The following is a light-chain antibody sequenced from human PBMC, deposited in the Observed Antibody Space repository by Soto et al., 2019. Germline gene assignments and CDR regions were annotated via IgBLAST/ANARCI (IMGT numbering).Light chain of an antibody. Sequence: QSVLTQPPSVPGAPGQRVTISCTGSSSNIGAGYDVHWYQQLPGTAPKLLIYGNSNRPSGVPDRFSGSKSGTSASLAITGLQDEDEADYYGQSYDSSLSGVVFGGGTKVTVL. CDR2: GNS. CDR3: QSYDSSLSGVV. J-gene: IGLJ2*01. CDR1: SSNIGAGYD. V-gene: IGLV1-40*01.